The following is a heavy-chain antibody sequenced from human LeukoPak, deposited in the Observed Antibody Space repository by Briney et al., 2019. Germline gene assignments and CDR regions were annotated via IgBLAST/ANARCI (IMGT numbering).Heavy chain of an antibody. D-gene: IGHD3-10*01. CDR1: GDSISSYY. CDR3: ARSLLWFGESYDY. Sequence: SETLPLTCTVSGDSISSYYWSWIRQPPGKGLEWIGYIYYSGSTNYNPSLKSRVTISVDTSKNQFSLKLSSVTAADTAVYYCARSLLWFGESYDYWGQGTLVTVSS. J-gene: IGHJ4*02. CDR2: IYYSGST. V-gene: IGHV4-59*01.